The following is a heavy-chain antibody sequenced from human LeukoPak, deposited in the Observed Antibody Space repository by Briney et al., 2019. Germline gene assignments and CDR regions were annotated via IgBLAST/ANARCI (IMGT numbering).Heavy chain of an antibody. Sequence: SETLSLTCTVSGGSISSYYWSWIRQPAGKGLEWIGRIYTSGSTNYNPSLKSRVTMSVDTSKNQFSLKLSSVTAADTAVYYCARGSLSSGSLVFYMDVWGKGTTVTVSS. J-gene: IGHJ6*03. CDR3: ARGSLSSGSLVFYMDV. CDR1: GGSISSYY. D-gene: IGHD6-13*01. CDR2: IYTSGST. V-gene: IGHV4-4*07.